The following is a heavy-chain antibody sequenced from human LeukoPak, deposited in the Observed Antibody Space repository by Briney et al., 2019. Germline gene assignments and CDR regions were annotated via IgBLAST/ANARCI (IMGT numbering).Heavy chain of an antibody. CDR1: GFTFDDYA. J-gene: IGHJ4*02. V-gene: IGHV3-9*01. D-gene: IGHD3-22*01. Sequence: GGSLRLSCAASGFTFDDYAMNWVRQAPGKGLEWVSSISWNSSSIGYADSVKGRFTVSRDSAKNSLYLQMNSLRPEDTALYYCAKETYYYDSGAYYLDFWGQGTLVTVSS. CDR3: AKETYYYDSGAYYLDF. CDR2: ISWNSSSI.